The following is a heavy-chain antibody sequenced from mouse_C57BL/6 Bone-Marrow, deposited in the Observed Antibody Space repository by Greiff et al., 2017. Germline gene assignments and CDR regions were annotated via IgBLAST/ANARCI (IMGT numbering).Heavy chain of an antibody. J-gene: IGHJ3*01. Sequence: VQLQQSGPELVKPGASVKISCKASGYTFTDYYMNWVKQSHGKSLEWIGDINPNNGGTSYNQKFKGKATLTVDKSSSTAYMELRSLTSEDSAVYYCARIEDDYGSFAYWGQGTLVTVSA. CDR2: INPNNGGT. V-gene: IGHV1-26*01. D-gene: IGHD2-4*01. CDR1: GYTFTDYY. CDR3: ARIEDDYGSFAY.